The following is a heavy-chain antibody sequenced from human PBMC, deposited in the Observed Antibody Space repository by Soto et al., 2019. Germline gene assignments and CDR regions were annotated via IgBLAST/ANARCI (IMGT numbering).Heavy chain of an antibody. CDR3: ARDPGPATGLFAAAGKVWFDT. J-gene: IGHJ5*02. Sequence: VASVKGSCKASGGTFSSYAISWVRQAPGQGLEWMGGIIPIFGTANYAQKFQGRVTITADESTSTAYMELSSLRSEDTAVYYCARDPGPATGLFAAAGKVWFDTWGQGTLVTVSS. V-gene: IGHV1-69*13. CDR2: IIPIFGTA. CDR1: GGTFSSYA. D-gene: IGHD6-13*01.